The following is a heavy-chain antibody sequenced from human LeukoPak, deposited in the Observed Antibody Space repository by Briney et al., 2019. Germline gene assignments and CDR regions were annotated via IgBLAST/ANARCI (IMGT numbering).Heavy chain of an antibody. CDR3: ARLRVDDVRGVPFFDS. J-gene: IGHJ4*02. CDR2: FFCDGNS. Sequence: PSETLSLTCTVSGASVSRYNHCWNWLRQPPGKGLEWLVYFFCDGNSRYSPSLQSRVAISADTSKNHFSLKLTSVTAADAAVYFCARLRVDDVRGVPFFDSWGQGILVTVSS. D-gene: IGHD3-10*01. V-gene: IGHV4-61*01. CDR1: GASVSRYNHC.